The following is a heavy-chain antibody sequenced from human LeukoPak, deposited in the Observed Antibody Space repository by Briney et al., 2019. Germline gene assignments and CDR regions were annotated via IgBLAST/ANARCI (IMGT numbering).Heavy chain of an antibody. V-gene: IGHV1-69*05. D-gene: IGHD6-19*01. CDR2: IIPIFGTA. Sequence: SVKVSCKASVGTFSSYAISWVRQAPGQGLEWMGRIIPIFGTANYAQKFQGRVTITTDESTSTAYMELSSLRSEDTAVYYCARGHDVYSSGWYKFDYWGQGTLVTVSS. CDR3: ARGHDVYSSGWYKFDY. J-gene: IGHJ4*02. CDR1: VGTFSSYA.